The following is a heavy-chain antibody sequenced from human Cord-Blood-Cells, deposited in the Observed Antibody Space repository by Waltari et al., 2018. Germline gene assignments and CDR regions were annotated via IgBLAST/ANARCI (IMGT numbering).Heavy chain of an antibody. CDR2: IRSKANSYAT. D-gene: IGHD3-16*02. CDR3: TFMITFGGVIVDY. V-gene: IGHV3-73*02. Sequence: EVQLVESGGGLVQPGGSLKLSCAASGFTFSGSAMPWVRQASGKGLGWVGRIRSKANSYATAYAASVKGRFTISRDDSKNTAYLQMNSLKTEDTAVYYCTFMITFGGVIVDYWGQGTLVTVSS. J-gene: IGHJ4*02. CDR1: GFTFSGSA.